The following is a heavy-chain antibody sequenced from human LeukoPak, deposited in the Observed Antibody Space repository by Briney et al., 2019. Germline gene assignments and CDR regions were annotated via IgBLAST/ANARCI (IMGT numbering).Heavy chain of an antibody. CDR3: ARASGSYNPFDC. V-gene: IGHV3-23*01. CDR1: GFTFSSYA. J-gene: IGHJ4*02. D-gene: IGHD1-26*01. Sequence: PGGSLRLSCAASGFTFSSYAMSWVRQAPGKGLEWVSAISGSGGSTYYADSVKGRFTISRDNAKNSLYLQMNSLRAEDTALYYCARASGSYNPFDCWGQGTLVTVSS. CDR2: ISGSGGST.